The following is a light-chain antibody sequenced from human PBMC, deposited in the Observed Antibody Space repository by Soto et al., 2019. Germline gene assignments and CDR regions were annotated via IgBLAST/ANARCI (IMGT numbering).Light chain of an antibody. Sequence: EIVLTQSPATLSLSPGESATLSCRARQNVVTYLAWYQQKPGQAPRLLIYDPSNRATGIPARFSGSGSGTDFTLTSSSLDPEDSAVYYCQQRSNWLTFGGGTKVEIK. CDR3: QQRSNWLT. CDR2: DPS. V-gene: IGKV3-11*01. CDR1: QNVVTY. J-gene: IGKJ4*01.